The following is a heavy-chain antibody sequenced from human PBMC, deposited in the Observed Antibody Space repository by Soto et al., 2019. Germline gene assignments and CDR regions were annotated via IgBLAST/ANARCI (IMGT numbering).Heavy chain of an antibody. V-gene: IGHV1-18*01. CDR3: ARTRSGVVIYIEIDY. J-gene: IGHJ4*02. CDR1: GYTFTSYG. CDR2: ISAYNGNT. Sequence: VASVKVSCKASGYTFTSYGISWVRQAPGQGLEWMGWISAYNGNTNYAQKLQGRVTMTTDTSTSTAYMELRSLRSDDTAVYYCARTRSGVVIYIEIDYWGQGTLVTVSS. D-gene: IGHD3-3*01.